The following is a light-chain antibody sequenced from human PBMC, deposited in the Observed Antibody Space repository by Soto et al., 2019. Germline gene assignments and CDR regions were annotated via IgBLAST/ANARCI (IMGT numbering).Light chain of an antibody. Sequence: ELLLTQSPCTLSLSPGERATLSCRASQSVSSYLAWYQQKPGQAPRLLIYDASNRATGIPARFSGSGSGTDFTLTISSLAPEDFEVYYCQQRSNWPITFGQGTRLEIK. CDR1: QSVSSY. CDR3: QQRSNWPIT. J-gene: IGKJ5*01. V-gene: IGKV3-11*01. CDR2: DAS.